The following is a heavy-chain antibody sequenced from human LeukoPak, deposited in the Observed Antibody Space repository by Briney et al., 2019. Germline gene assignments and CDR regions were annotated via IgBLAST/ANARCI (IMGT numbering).Heavy chain of an antibody. CDR3: APARDGDYWYFDL. CDR2: INHSGAT. CDR1: GESFSGYY. D-gene: IGHD2-21*01. J-gene: IGHJ2*01. V-gene: IGHV4-34*01. Sequence: SETLSLTCAVYGESFSGYYWSWIRQPPGKGLEWIGEINHSGATNYNPSLKSRVTISVDTSKNQFSLKLSSVTAADTGVFYCAPARDGDYWYFDLWGRGTLVTVSS.